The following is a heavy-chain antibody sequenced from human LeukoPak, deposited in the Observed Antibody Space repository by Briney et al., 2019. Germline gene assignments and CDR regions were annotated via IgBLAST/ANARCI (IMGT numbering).Heavy chain of an antibody. J-gene: IGHJ2*01. CDR1: GGFISNYY. D-gene: IGHD2-2*01. CDR2: IYSSGTT. CDR3: TRDIVLPTAYWYFDL. Sequence: PSETLSLTCSVSGGFISNYYWSWIRQPAGKGLEWIGRIYSSGTTNYSPSLKSRVTMSVDTSKNQFSLRLGSVTAADTAVYFCTRDIVLPTAYWYFDLWGRGTLVTVSS. V-gene: IGHV4-4*07.